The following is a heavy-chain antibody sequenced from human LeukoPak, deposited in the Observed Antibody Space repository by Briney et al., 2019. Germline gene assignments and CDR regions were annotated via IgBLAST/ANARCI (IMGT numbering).Heavy chain of an antibody. D-gene: IGHD3-10*01. V-gene: IGHV3-9*01. J-gene: IGHJ4*02. CDR2: ISWNSGSI. Sequence: GGSLRLSCAASGFTFDDYAMHWVRQAPGKALEGVSGISWNSGSIGYADSVKGRFTISRDNAKNSLYLQMNSLRAEDTALYYCAKEVTYYYGSGSYYNYFDYWGQGTLVTVSS. CDR3: AKEVTYYYGSGSYYNYFDY. CDR1: GFTFDDYA.